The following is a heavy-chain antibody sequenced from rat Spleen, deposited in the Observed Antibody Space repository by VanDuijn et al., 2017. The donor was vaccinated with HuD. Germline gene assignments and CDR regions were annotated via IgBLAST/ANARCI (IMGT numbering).Heavy chain of an antibody. CDR2: ISPSGGST. V-gene: IGHV5-25*01. CDR3: ASYYYDGSYWDVMDA. J-gene: IGHJ4*01. Sequence: EVQLVESGGGLVQPGRSLKLSCAASGFTFSDYNMAWVRQAPTKGLEWVASISPSGGSTYYRDSVNGRFTVSRDNAKSTLYLQMDSLRSEDTATYYCASYYYDGSYWDVMDAWGQGASVTVSS. D-gene: IGHD1-12*02. CDR1: GFTFSDYN.